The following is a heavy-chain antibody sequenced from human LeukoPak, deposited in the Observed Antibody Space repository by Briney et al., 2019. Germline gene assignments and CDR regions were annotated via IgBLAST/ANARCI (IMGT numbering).Heavy chain of an antibody. Sequence: SETLSLTCAVAGGSISSYYWSWIRQPAGKGLEWIGHIYPGGTTSYNPSLKSRLTISVDTSKQQFTLRLASVIATDAAVYYCVRDLLWWGREPLVPVPS. CDR3: VRDLLW. CDR2: IYPGGTT. D-gene: IGHD2-21*01. J-gene: IGHJ4*02. V-gene: IGHV4-4*07. CDR1: GGSISSYY.